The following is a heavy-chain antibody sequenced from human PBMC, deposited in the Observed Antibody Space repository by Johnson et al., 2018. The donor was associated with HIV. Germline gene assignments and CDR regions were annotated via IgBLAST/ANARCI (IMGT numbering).Heavy chain of an antibody. CDR3: AKVGSYYPMTGGNAFDI. V-gene: IGHV3-9*01. CDR1: GFTFDYYA. J-gene: IGHJ3*02. CDR2: ISWNSGSI. D-gene: IGHD3-9*01. Sequence: VQLVESGGGLVQPGRSLRLSCAASGFTFDYYAMHWVRQAPGKGLEWVSGISWNSGSIGYADSVKGRFTISRDNSKNTLYLQMNSLRAEDTAGYYCAKVGSYYPMTGGNAFDIWGQGTMVTVSS.